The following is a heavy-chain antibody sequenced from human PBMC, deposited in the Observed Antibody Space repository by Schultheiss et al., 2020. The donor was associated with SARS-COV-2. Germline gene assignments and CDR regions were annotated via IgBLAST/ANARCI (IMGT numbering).Heavy chain of an antibody. V-gene: IGHV3-23*01. CDR2: ITDSGFST. Sequence: GGSLRLSCAASGFTFSSYAMSWVRQSPGKGLEWVSAITDSGFSTYYADSVEGRFTISRDNSKNTLYLQLNTLRAEDTAVYYCAKGSAASRPYYFDYWGQGTLVTVSS. CDR3: AKGSAASRPYYFDY. D-gene: IGHD6-13*01. J-gene: IGHJ4*02. CDR1: GFTFSSYA.